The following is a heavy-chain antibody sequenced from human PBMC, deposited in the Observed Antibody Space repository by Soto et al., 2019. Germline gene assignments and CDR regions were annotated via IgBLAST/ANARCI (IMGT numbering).Heavy chain of an antibody. CDR1: GFTVNNNY. V-gene: IGHV3-66*01. J-gene: IGHJ4*02. CDR3: ARASYYYDSSGYYYRYYFDY. CDR2: IYSGGST. D-gene: IGHD3-22*01. Sequence: GESLKISCAASGFTVNNNYMSWVRQAPGKGLDWVSVIYSGGSTYYADSVNGRFTISRDNSKNTVHLQMNSLRAEDTAVYYCARASYYYDSSGYYYRYYFDYWGQGTLVTVS.